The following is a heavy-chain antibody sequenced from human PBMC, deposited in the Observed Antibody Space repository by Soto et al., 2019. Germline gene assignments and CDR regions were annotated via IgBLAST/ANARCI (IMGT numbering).Heavy chain of an antibody. CDR1: GDTFSSYT. V-gene: IGHV1-69*06. Sequence: QLQLVQSGAEVKKPGSSVKVSCKASGDTFSSYTFTWLRQAPGQGLEWMGGIIPMFGTTYYAQKFHGRVTITADRFTNTAYMELSSLRSEDTSVYYCARKVADAVDAYEIWGQGTMVIVSS. CDR2: IIPMFGTT. CDR3: ARKVADAVDAYEI. D-gene: IGHD6-13*01. J-gene: IGHJ3*02.